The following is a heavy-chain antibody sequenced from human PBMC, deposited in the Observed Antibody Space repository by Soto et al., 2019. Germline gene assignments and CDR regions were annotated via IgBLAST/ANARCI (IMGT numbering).Heavy chain of an antibody. CDR1: GGSVSNFY. Sequence: ASETLSLTCTVSGGSVSNFYWNWIRQPAGKRLEWIGRIYTSGSTNYNPSLRSRVTMSIDTSRNQFSLKLNSVTAADTAVYYCATGRSDSGWYEEHFWGRGTLVTVSS. CDR3: ATGRSDSGWYEEHF. V-gene: IGHV4-4*07. CDR2: IYTSGST. J-gene: IGHJ4*02. D-gene: IGHD6-19*01.